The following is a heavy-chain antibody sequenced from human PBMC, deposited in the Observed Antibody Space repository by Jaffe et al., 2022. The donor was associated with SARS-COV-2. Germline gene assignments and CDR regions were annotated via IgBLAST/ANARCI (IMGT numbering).Heavy chain of an antibody. Sequence: QVQLQQWGAGLLKPSETLSLTCAVYGGSFSGYYWSWIRQPPGKGLEWIGEINHSGSTNYNPSLKSRVTISVDTSKNQFSLKLSSVTAADTAVYYCARGRGGRERGSSWYSLGYYYGMDVWGQGTTVTVSS. D-gene: IGHD6-13*01. CDR1: GGSFSGYY. CDR3: ARGRGGRERGSSWYSLGYYYGMDV. CDR2: INHSGST. V-gene: IGHV4-34*01. J-gene: IGHJ6*02.